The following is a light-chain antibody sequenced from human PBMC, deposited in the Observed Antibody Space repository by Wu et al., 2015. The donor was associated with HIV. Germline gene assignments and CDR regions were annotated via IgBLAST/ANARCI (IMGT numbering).Light chain of an antibody. CDR3: QYRTT. Sequence: EIVLTQSPATLSLSPGDRATLSCRASQSIGNYLAWYQQKLGQTPRLLFFDASNRATGIPPRFSGRGSETDFTLTISSLESEDFALYYCQYRTTFGQGTRLESK. V-gene: IGKV3-11*01. CDR1: QSIGNY. CDR2: DAS. J-gene: IGKJ5*01.